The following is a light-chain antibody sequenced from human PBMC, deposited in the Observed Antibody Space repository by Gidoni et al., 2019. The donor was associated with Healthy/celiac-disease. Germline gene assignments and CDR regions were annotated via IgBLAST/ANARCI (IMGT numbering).Light chain of an antibody. Sequence: DIQMTQSPSTLCASVGDRVTLTCRSSQSISSWLAWYQQKPGNAPKLLIYDASSLESGVPSRFSGSGSGTEFTLTISSLQPDDFATYYCQQYNSYSWTFGQGTKVEIK. J-gene: IGKJ1*01. CDR1: QSISSW. V-gene: IGKV1-5*01. CDR2: DAS. CDR3: QQYNSYSWT.